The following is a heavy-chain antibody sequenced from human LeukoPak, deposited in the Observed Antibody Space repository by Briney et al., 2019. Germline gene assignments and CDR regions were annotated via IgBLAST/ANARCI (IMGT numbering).Heavy chain of an antibody. J-gene: IGHJ4*02. CDR3: EGRAIFGVDRRFDY. V-gene: IGHV4-39*02. D-gene: IGHD3-3*01. Sequence: SETLSLTCTVPGGSITSTRYSWGWIRQPPGKGLEWIGSIFHSGSTYYSPALKSRVTISVDPSENHFSLNMSSVTAADTAVSYCEGRAIFGVDRRFDYWGQGTLVTVSS. CDR1: GGSITSTRYS. CDR2: IFHSGST.